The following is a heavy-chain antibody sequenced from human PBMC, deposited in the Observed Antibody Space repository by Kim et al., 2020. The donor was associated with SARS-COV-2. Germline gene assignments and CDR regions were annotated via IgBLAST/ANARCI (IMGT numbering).Heavy chain of an antibody. J-gene: IGHJ4*02. CDR2: INHSGST. CDR1: GGSFSGYY. V-gene: IGHV4-34*01. CDR3: ARGLHVRFLEWFYFDY. D-gene: IGHD3-3*01. Sequence: SETLSLTCAVYGGSFSGYYWSWIRQPPGKGLEWIGEINHSGSTNYNPSLKSRVTISVDTSKNQFSLKLSSVTAADTAVYYCARGLHVRFLEWFYFDYWGQGTLVTVSS.